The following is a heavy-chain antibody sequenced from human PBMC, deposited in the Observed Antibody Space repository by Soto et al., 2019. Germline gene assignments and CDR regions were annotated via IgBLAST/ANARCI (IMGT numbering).Heavy chain of an antibody. CDR3: ASSPGYCSGGSCRDAFDI. V-gene: IGHV5-10-1*01. CDR1: GYSFTSYW. Sequence: GETLKISCKGSGYSFTSYWISWVRQMPGKGLEWMGRIDPSDSYTNYSPSFQGHVTISADKSISTAYLQWSSLKASDTAMYYCASSPGYCSGGSCRDAFDIWGQGTMVTVSS. J-gene: IGHJ3*02. D-gene: IGHD2-15*01. CDR2: IDPSDSYT.